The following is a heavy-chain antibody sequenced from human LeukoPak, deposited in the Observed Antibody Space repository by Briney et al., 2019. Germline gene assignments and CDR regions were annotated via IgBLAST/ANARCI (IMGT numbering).Heavy chain of an antibody. Sequence: SETLSLTCTVSGGSISGNSFYWGWIRQAPGRGLEWIGTFYYGGNTYYNPSLKSRATISGDTSKNQFSLNLKSVTAADTAIYYCARQTITLILMNYWGQGTLVTVSP. CDR2: FYYGGNT. CDR3: ARQTITLILMNY. J-gene: IGHJ4*02. CDR1: GGSISGNSFY. D-gene: IGHD3-22*01. V-gene: IGHV4-39*01.